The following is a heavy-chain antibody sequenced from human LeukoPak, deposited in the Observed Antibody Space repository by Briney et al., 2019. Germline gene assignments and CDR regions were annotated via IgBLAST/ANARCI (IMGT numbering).Heavy chain of an antibody. V-gene: IGHV4-59*01. J-gene: IGHJ3*02. CDR1: GGSISSYD. Sequence: PSETLSLSCTASGGSISSYDWSWIRQPPGKGLEWIGYIYYSGSTNYNPSLKSRVTISVDTSKNQFSLKLSSVTAADTAVYYCARNLGELDSFDIWGQGTMVTVSS. CDR2: IYYSGST. CDR3: ARNLGELDSFDI. D-gene: IGHD1-7*01.